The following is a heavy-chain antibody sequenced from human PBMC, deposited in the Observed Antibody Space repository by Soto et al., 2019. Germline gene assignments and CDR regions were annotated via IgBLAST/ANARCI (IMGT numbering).Heavy chain of an antibody. J-gene: IGHJ4*02. V-gene: IGHV4-31*03. Sequence: SETLSLTCTVSGGSISSGGYYWSWIRQHPGKGLEWIGYIYYSGSTYYNPSLKSRVTISVDTSKNQFSLKLSSVTAADTAVYYCARVKIVATIALDYWGQGTLVTVSS. CDR3: ARVKIVATIALDY. CDR1: GGSISSGGYY. D-gene: IGHD5-12*01. CDR2: IYYSGST.